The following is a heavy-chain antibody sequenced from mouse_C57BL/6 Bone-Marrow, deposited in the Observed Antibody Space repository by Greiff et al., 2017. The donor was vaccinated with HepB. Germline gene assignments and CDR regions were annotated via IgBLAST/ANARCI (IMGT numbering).Heavy chain of an antibody. CDR3: AQTAQATFDY. V-gene: IGHV1-19*01. D-gene: IGHD3-2*02. J-gene: IGHJ2*01. CDR2: INPYNGGT. Sequence: VQLKESGPVLVKPGASVKMSCKASGYTFTDYYMNWVKQSHGKSLEWIGVINPYNGGTSYNQKFKGKATLTVDKSSSTAYMELNSLTSEDSAVYYCAQTAQATFDYWGQGTTLTVSS. CDR1: GYTFTDYY.